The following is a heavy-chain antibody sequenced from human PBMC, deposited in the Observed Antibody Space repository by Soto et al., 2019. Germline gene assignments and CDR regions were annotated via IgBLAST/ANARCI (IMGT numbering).Heavy chain of an antibody. CDR3: AGDSGSYWRRFDY. J-gene: IGHJ4*02. D-gene: IGHD1-26*01. CDR1: GGSFSGYY. Sequence: SETLSLTCAVYGGSFSGYYWSWIRQPPGKGLEWIGEINHSGSTNYNPSLKSRVTISVDTSKNQFSLKLSSVTAADTAVYYCAGDSGSYWRRFDYWGQGTLVTAPQ. V-gene: IGHV4-34*01. CDR2: INHSGST.